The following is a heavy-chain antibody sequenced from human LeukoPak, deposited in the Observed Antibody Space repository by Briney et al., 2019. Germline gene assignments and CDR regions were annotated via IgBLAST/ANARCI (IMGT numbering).Heavy chain of an antibody. CDR3: ARHEYYYDSSGYSFDY. Sequence: GESLKISCKGSGYSFTSYWIGWVRQMPGKGLEWMGIIYPGDSDTRYSPSFQGQVTISADKSISTAYLQWSSLKAPDTAMYYCARHEYYYDSSGYSFDYWGQGTLVTVSS. CDR2: IYPGDSDT. J-gene: IGHJ4*02. V-gene: IGHV5-51*01. CDR1: GYSFTSYW. D-gene: IGHD3-22*01.